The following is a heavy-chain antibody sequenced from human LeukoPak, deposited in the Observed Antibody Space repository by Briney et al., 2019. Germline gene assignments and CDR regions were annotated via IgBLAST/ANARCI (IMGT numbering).Heavy chain of an antibody. CDR1: GFTFSSYT. CDR2: ITTSDGNT. Sequence: AGGSLRLSCAASGFTFSSYTMSWVRQAPGKGLEWVSTITTSDGNTYYADSVKGRFTVSRDNPKNTLYLQMNSLRAEDTVVYYCAKDGGLWVSAHWGDSWGRGTLVTVSS. J-gene: IGHJ4*02. CDR3: AKDGGLWVSAHWGDS. V-gene: IGHV3-23*01. D-gene: IGHD7-27*01.